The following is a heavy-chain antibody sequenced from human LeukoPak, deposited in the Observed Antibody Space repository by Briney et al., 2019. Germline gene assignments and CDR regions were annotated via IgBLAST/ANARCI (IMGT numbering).Heavy chain of an antibody. J-gene: IGHJ5*02. CDR2: ISYDGSNK. D-gene: IGHD3-3*01. Sequence: PGGSLRLSCAASEFTFSSYAMHWVRQAPGKGLEWVAVISYDGSNKYYADSVKDRFTISRDNSKNTLYVQMNSLRAEDTAVYYCARGSYDFWSGYYHWGQGTLVTVSS. V-gene: IGHV3-30-3*01. CDR3: ARGSYDFWSGYYH. CDR1: EFTFSSYA.